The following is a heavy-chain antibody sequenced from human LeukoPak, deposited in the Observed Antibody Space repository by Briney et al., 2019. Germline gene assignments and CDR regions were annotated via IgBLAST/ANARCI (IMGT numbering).Heavy chain of an antibody. V-gene: IGHV3-30-3*01. CDR2: ISYDGDNE. J-gene: IGHJ6*02. D-gene: IGHD3-22*01. CDR3: ARDLEYYYDSSGYPPNYGMDV. CDR1: GFTFSNFA. Sequence: GGSLRLSCAASGFTFSNFAMHWVRQAPGKGLEWVAVISYDGDNEYYADSVKSQFTISRDNSKDRLYLQMNSLRPEDTAVYYCARDLEYYYDSSGYPPNYGMDVWGQGTTVTVSS.